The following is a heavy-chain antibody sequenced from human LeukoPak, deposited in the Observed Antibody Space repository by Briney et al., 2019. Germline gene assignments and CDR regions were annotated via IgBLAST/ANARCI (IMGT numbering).Heavy chain of an antibody. CDR3: AKKGFGELVIDY. CDR1: GFTFSSYA. Sequence: GGSLRLSCAASGFTFSSYAMSWVRQAPGKGLEWVSAISGSGGSTYYADSVKGRFTISRDNSKNTLYLQMNSLRAEDTAAYYCAKKGFGELVIDYWGQGTLVTVSS. CDR2: ISGSGGST. J-gene: IGHJ4*02. D-gene: IGHD3-10*01. V-gene: IGHV3-23*01.